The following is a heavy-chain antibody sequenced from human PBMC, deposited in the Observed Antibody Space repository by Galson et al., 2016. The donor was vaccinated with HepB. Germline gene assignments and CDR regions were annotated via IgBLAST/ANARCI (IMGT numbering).Heavy chain of an antibody. CDR3: ARDFGYCSSTSCYKGGLFYYYGMDV. D-gene: IGHD2-2*02. V-gene: IGHV3-21*01. CDR1: GFTFSTYN. CDR2: ISNSNSYI. J-gene: IGHJ6*02. Sequence: SLRLSCAASGFTFSTYNMNWVRQAPGKGLEWVSSISNSNSYIYYTDSVKGRFNISRDNAKNSLYLQMNSLRAEDTAVYYCARDFGYCSSTSCYKGGLFYYYGMDVWGQGTTVTVSS.